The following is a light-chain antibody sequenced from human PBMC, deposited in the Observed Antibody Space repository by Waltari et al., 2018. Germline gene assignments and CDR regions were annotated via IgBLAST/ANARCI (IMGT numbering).Light chain of an antibody. CDR3: QQYFGTPVT. Sequence: DIVMTQSSDSLAVSLGEKDTISCKVSQTVFYSDNNNYLGWYQQKPGKPPKVLIKWASTREPGVPDRFVGSGSGTDFTLTINSLQAEDVAVYYCQQYFGTPVTFGQGTRLEIK. V-gene: IGKV4-1*01. J-gene: IGKJ2*01. CDR1: QTVFYSDNNNY. CDR2: WAS.